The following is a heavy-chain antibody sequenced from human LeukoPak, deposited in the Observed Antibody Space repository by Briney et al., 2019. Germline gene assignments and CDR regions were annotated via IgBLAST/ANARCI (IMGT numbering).Heavy chain of an antibody. D-gene: IGHD4-17*01. Sequence: GGSLRLSCAASGFTFSSYSMNWVRQAPGKGLEWVSSISSSSSYIYYADSVKGRFTISRGNAKNSLYLQMNSLRAEDTAVYYCARDILYGDYTFDYWGQGTLVTVSS. CDR1: GFTFSSYS. V-gene: IGHV3-21*01. CDR3: ARDILYGDYTFDY. CDR2: ISSSSSYI. J-gene: IGHJ4*02.